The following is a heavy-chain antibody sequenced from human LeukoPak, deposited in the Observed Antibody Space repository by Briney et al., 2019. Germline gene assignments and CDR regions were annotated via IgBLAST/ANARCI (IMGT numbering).Heavy chain of an antibody. D-gene: IGHD3-3*01. CDR2: ISSSSSYI. CDR1: GFTFSSYS. Sequence: GGSLRLSGAASGFTFSSYSMNWVRQAPGKGLEWVSSISSSSSYIYYADSVKGRFTISRDNAKNSLYLQMNSLRAEDTAVYYCARKMRVTIFGVVPFDYWGQGTLVTVSS. V-gene: IGHV3-21*04. J-gene: IGHJ4*02. CDR3: ARKMRVTIFGVVPFDY.